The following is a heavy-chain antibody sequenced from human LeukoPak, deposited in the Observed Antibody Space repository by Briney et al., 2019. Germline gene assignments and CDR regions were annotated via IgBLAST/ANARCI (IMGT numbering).Heavy chain of an antibody. CDR3: AKGGGYEAQYYYYYLDV. V-gene: IGHV3-30*02. CDR1: VFTFSSYG. Sequence: GGSLRLSCAASVFTFSSYGMYWVRQAPGKGLEWVAFIRYDGSNKYYADSVKGRFTVSRDNSKNTLYLQMKSLRAEDTAVYYCAKGGGYEAQYYYYYLDVWGKGTTVTISS. D-gene: IGHD5-12*01. J-gene: IGHJ6*03. CDR2: IRYDGSNK.